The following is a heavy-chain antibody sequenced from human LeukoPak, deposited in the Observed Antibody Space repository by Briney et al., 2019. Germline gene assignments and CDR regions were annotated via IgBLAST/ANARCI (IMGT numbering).Heavy chain of an antibody. CDR3: ARGQNYGSGSYYRKNWFDP. Sequence: SQTLSLTCAISGDSVSSNSAAWNWIRQSPSRGLEWLGRTYYRPKWYNDYAVSVKSRITINPDTSKNQFSLQLNSVTPEDTAVYYCARGQNYGSGSYYRKNWFDPWGQGTLVTVSS. CDR2: TYYRPKWYN. V-gene: IGHV6-1*01. CDR1: GDSVSSNSAA. J-gene: IGHJ5*02. D-gene: IGHD3-10*01.